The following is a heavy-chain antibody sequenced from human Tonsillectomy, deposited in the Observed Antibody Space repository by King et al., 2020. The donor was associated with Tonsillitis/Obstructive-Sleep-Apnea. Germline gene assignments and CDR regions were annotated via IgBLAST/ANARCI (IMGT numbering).Heavy chain of an antibody. J-gene: IGHJ4*02. CDR1: GFSLSNARMG. CDR2: IFSNDEK. V-gene: IGHV2-26*01. CDR3: ARILEQQLVPGFIDY. D-gene: IGHD6-13*01. Sequence: TLQESGPVLVRPTETLTLTCTVSGFSLSNARMGVSWIRQPPVKALEWLAHIFSNDEKSYSTSLKSRLTISKDTSKSQVVLTMTNMDPVDTATYYCARILEQQLVPGFIDYWGQGTLVTVSS.